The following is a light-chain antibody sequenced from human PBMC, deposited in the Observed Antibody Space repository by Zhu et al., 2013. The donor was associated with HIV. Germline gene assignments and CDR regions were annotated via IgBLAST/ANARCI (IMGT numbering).Light chain of an antibody. CDR2: GAS. J-gene: IGKJ3*01. CDR3: QQYNNWPFT. CDR1: QSVTTN. Sequence: EIVMTQSPATLSESPGQRVTLSCRASQSVTTNLAWYLQKPGQAPRLLIYGASTRATGIPARFSGSGSGTEFTLTVSSLQSEDSAVYYCQQYNNWPFTFGPGTKVEIK. V-gene: IGKV3-15*01.